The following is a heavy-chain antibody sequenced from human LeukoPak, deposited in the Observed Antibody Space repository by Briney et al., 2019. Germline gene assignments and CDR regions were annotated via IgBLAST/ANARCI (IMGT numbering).Heavy chain of an antibody. J-gene: IGHJ3*02. D-gene: IGHD3-22*01. CDR3: ARAPRVTMIIVTPGAFDM. CDR1: GGSISSSSYH. V-gene: IGHV4-39*01. Sequence: SETLSLTCTVSGGSISSSSYHWGWIRQPPGKGLEWIVSMSYSGSTFYNPSLKSRVTISVDTSKNQFSLKLSSVTAADAAVYYCARAPRVTMIIVTPGAFDMWGQGTMVTVSS. CDR2: MSYSGST.